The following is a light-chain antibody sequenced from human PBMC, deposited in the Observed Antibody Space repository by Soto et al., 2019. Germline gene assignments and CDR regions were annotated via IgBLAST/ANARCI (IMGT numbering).Light chain of an antibody. CDR1: SSNIGSHT. J-gene: IGLJ3*02. V-gene: IGLV1-44*01. Sequence: QSVLTQPPSASGTPGQRVTISCSGSSSNIGSHTVNWYHQLPGTAPKLLIYNNNQRPSGVPDRFSGSKSGTSASLAISGLQSEDEADYYCAVWDESLSGRVFGGGTKLTVL. CDR2: NNN. CDR3: AVWDESLSGRV.